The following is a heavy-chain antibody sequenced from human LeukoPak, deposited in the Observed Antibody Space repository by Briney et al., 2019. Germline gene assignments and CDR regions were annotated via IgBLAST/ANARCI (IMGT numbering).Heavy chain of an antibody. D-gene: IGHD3-16*01. J-gene: IGHJ6*02. V-gene: IGHV3-7*01. CDR2: MNRDGSEK. Sequence: GGSLRLSCAASGFTFSDYWLSWVRQAPGKGLEWVANMNRDGSEKDYVDSMKGRITISRDNAKNSLYLQMNSLRVEDTAVYYCARDGGIIRFGGQDVWGQGTTVTVS. CDR1: GFTFSDYW. CDR3: ARDGGIIRFGGQDV.